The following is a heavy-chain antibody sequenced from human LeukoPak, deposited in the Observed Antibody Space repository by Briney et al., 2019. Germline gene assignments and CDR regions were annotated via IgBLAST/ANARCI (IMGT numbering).Heavy chain of an antibody. CDR1: GVSISSDTYY. J-gene: IGHJ4*02. D-gene: IGHD3-9*01. CDR3: VRDSPVRYFDWCIDY. V-gene: IGHV4-61*02. CDR2: IYTSGTT. Sequence: SQTLSLTCTVSGVSISSDTYYWTCLRQPAGKGLEWIGRIYTSGTTNYNPSLQSRVTISLDTSNNQFSLRLNSVTTADTAVYYCVRDSPVRYFDWCIDYWGQGALVTVSS.